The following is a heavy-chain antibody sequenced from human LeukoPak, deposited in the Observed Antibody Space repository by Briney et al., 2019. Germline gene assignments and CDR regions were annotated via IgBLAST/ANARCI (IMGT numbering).Heavy chain of an antibody. CDR2: INWNGGST. CDR3: ARALYYDFWSGSPDDAFDI. V-gene: IGHV3-20*01. D-gene: IGHD3-3*01. J-gene: IGHJ3*02. Sequence: PGGSLRLSCAASGFSFSSFWLSWVRQAPEKGLEWVSGINWNGGSTGYADSVKGRFTISRDNAKNSLYLQMNSLRAEDTALYHCARALYYDFWSGSPDDAFDIWGQGTMVTVPS. CDR1: GFSFSSFW.